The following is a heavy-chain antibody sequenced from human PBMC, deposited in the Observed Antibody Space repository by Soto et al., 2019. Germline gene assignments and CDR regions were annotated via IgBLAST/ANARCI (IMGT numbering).Heavy chain of an antibody. Sequence: EVQLLESGGGLVQPGGSLRLSCAASGFTFSSYAMRWVRQAPGKGLEWVSAISGSGDSTYYADSVKGRFTISRDNSKNTLYLQMNSLRAEATAKYYCARRGSGSYYDYWGQGTLVTVSS. CDR3: ARRGSGSYYDY. D-gene: IGHD1-26*01. CDR2: ISGSGDST. CDR1: GFTFSSYA. V-gene: IGHV3-23*01. J-gene: IGHJ4*02.